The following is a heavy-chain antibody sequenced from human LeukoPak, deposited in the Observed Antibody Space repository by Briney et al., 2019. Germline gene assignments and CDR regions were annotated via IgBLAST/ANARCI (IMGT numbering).Heavy chain of an antibody. CDR2: IYTSGST. D-gene: IGHD6-19*01. CDR3: ARGGSGWNYYYYYMDV. J-gene: IGHJ6*03. CDR1: GGSISSNY. V-gene: IGHV4-4*07. Sequence: SETLSLTCTVSGGSISSNYWSWIRQPAGKGLEWIGRIYTSGSTNYNPSLKSRVTISVDTSKNQFSLKLSSVTAADTAVYYCARGGSGWNYYYYYMDVWGKGTTVTISS.